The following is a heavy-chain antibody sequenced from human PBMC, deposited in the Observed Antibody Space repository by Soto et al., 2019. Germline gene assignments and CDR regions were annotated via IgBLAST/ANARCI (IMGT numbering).Heavy chain of an antibody. J-gene: IGHJ4*02. Sequence: SETLSLTCTVSGGSISSGDYYWSWIRQPPGKGLEWIGYIYYSGSTYYNPSLKSRVTISVDTSKNQFSLKLSSVTAADTAVYYCARVQGGGGAMVHNYWSQGTLVTVSS. V-gene: IGHV4-30-4*01. CDR1: GGSISSGDYY. CDR3: ARVQGGGGAMVHNY. CDR2: IYYSGST. D-gene: IGHD5-18*01.